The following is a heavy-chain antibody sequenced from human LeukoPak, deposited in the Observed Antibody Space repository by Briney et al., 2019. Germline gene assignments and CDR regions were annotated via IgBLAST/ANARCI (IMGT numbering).Heavy chain of an antibody. Sequence: SVKVSCKASGGTFSSYAISWVRQAPGQGLEWMGGIIPIFGTANYAQKFQGRVTITADKSTSTAYMELSSLRSEDTAVYYCARDLGAVAGTGGWFDPWGQGTLVTVSS. CDR2: IIPIFGTA. V-gene: IGHV1-69*06. J-gene: IGHJ5*02. CDR3: ARDLGAVAGTGGWFDP. CDR1: GGTFSSYA. D-gene: IGHD6-19*01.